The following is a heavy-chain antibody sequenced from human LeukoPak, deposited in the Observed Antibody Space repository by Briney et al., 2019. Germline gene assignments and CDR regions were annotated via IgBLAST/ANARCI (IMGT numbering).Heavy chain of an antibody. J-gene: IGHJ4*02. Sequence: PGGSLRLSCAASGFTFSSYSMNWVRQAPGKGLEWVSYISSSSSTIYYADSVKGRFTISRDNAKNSLYLQMNSLRAEDTAVYYCAREPLITMVRGVIDYWGQGTLVTVSS. D-gene: IGHD3-10*01. CDR1: GFTFSSYS. CDR3: AREPLITMVRGVIDY. V-gene: IGHV3-48*01. CDR2: ISSSSSTI.